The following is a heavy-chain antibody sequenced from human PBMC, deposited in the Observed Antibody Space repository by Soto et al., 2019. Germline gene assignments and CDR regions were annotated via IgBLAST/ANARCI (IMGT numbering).Heavy chain of an antibody. D-gene: IGHD6-19*01. CDR2: IYRGGST. CDR3: ARDVPHSSKDASDI. V-gene: IGHV3-66*01. CDR1: GVTVSSNY. J-gene: IGHJ3*02. Sequence: GGSLRLSWAASGVTVSSNYMSWVRQAPGKGLEWVSVIYRGGSTYYADPVKGRSTIPRDNSKNTLYLQMTSLRAEDTAVYYCARDVPHSSKDASDIWGQGTMVPVSS.